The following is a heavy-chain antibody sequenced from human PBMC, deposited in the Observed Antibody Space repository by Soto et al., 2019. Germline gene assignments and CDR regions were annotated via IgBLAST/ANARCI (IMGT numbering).Heavy chain of an antibody. CDR1: GFTFRDYA. V-gene: IGHV3-48*02. CDR3: VRDHRWAFDI. CDR2: ISVGGGSI. D-gene: IGHD2-15*01. J-gene: IGHJ3*02. Sequence: GGSLRLSCIDSGFTFRDYAFNWVRQVPGKGLEWVSYISVGGGSIFYAVAVKGRFTISRDDARNSVYLQMNTLRHEDTAVYHCVRDHRWAFDIWGQGTVVTVSS.